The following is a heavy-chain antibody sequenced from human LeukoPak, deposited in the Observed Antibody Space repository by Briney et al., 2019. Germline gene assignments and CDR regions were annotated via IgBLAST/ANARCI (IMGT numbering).Heavy chain of an antibody. D-gene: IGHD6-13*01. CDR2: INSKSGGT. V-gene: IGHV1-2*02. CDR1: GFTFTGYY. CDR3: ARSMAPSGSLYFQH. J-gene: IGHJ1*01. Sequence: ASVTVSCKASGFTFTGYYMHWVRQAPGQGLEWMGWINSKSGGTNYAQKFQGRVTMTRDTSISAAYMELSRLRSDDTAVYYCARSMAPSGSLYFQHWGQGTLVTVSS.